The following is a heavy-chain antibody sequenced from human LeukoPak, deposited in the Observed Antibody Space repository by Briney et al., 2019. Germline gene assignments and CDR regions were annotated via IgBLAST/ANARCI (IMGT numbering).Heavy chain of an antibody. CDR1: GYTFTSYY. J-gene: IGHJ4*02. D-gene: IGHD2-21*02. Sequence: SVKVSCKASGYTFTSYYMHWVRQAPGQGLEWMGRIIPILGIANYAQKFQGRVTITADKSTSTAYMELSSLRSEDTGVYYCSRLGLVTDDYWGQGTLVTVSS. V-gene: IGHV1-69*02. CDR3: SRLGLVTDDY. CDR2: IIPILGIA.